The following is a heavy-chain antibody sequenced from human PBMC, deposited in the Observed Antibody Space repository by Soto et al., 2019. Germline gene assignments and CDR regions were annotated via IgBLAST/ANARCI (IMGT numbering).Heavy chain of an antibody. Sequence: QVQLVQSGAEVKKPGSSVKVSCKASGGTFSSYAISWVRQAPGQGLEWMGGFIPIFGTANYAQKFQGRVKITADDSTSTAYMELSSLRSEDTAVYYCARDSITPTVTTDWFDPWGQGTLVTVSS. CDR3: ARDSITPTVTTDWFDP. CDR1: GGTFSSYA. CDR2: FIPIFGTA. J-gene: IGHJ5*02. V-gene: IGHV1-69*01. D-gene: IGHD4-17*01.